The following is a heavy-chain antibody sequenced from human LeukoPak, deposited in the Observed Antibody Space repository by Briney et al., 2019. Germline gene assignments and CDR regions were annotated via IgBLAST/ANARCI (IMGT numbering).Heavy chain of an antibody. CDR2: ISAYNGNT. V-gene: IGHV1-18*01. Sequence: GASVKVSCKASGYTFTSYGISWVRQAPGQGLEWMGWISAYNGNTNYAQKLQGRVTMTTDTSTSTAYMELRSLRSDDTAVYYCARDLAAAGPEVWFDPWGQGTLVTVSS. D-gene: IGHD6-13*01. J-gene: IGHJ5*02. CDR1: GYTFTSYG. CDR3: ARDLAAAGPEVWFDP.